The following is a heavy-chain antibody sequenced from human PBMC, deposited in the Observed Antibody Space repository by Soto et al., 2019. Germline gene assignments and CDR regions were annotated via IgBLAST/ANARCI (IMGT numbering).Heavy chain of an antibody. Sequence: ASVKVSCKASGGTFSSYAISWVRQAPGQGLEWMGGIIPIFGTANYAQKFQGRVTITADESTSTAYMELSSLRSEDTAVYYCARELLTGTTSYYGMDLWGQGTTVTVSS. CDR2: IIPIFGTA. J-gene: IGHJ6*02. CDR1: GGTFSSYA. V-gene: IGHV1-69*13. D-gene: IGHD1-7*01. CDR3: ARELLTGTTSYYGMDL.